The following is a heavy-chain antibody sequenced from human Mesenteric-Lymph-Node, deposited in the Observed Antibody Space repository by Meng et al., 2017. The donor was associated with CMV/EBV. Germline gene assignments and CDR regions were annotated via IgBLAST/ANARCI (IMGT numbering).Heavy chain of an antibody. V-gene: IGHV4-39*01. CDR3: ARHYRYSSSRVDYFDF. Sequence: SETLSLTCTVSGGSISSRSYYWGWIRQPPGKGLEWIGSIYFSGNTYYNPSLKSRVTISVDTSKNQFSLKLSSVTAADTAAYYCARHYRYSSSRVDYFDFWGQGTLVTVSS. D-gene: IGHD3-16*02. CDR1: GGSISSRSYY. CDR2: IYFSGNT. J-gene: IGHJ4*02.